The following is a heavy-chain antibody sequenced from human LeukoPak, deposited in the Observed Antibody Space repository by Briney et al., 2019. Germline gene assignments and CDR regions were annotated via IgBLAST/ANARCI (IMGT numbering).Heavy chain of an antibody. CDR3: TRDTRVGGTMDFDY. V-gene: IGHV3-21*01. Sequence: GGSLRLSCAASRFTFSSYSMNWVCQAPGKGLEWVSSISSSSSYIYYADSVKGRFTISRDNAKNSLYLQMISLRDEDTAVYYCTRDTRVGGTMDFDYWGQGTLVTVSS. CDR1: RFTFSSYS. D-gene: IGHD6-19*01. J-gene: IGHJ4*02. CDR2: ISSSSSYI.